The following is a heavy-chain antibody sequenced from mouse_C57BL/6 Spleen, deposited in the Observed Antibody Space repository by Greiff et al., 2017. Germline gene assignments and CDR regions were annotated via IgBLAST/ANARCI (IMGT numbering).Heavy chain of an antibody. J-gene: IGHJ1*03. CDR1: GYTFTDYN. Sequence: EVQLQQSGPELVKPGASVKIPCKASGYTFTDYNMDWVKQSHGKSLEWIGDINPNNGGTIYNQKFKGKATLTVDKSSSTAYMELRSLTSEDTAVYYCARYRYYYGSSYWYFDVWGTGTTVTVSS. D-gene: IGHD1-1*01. CDR2: INPNNGGT. V-gene: IGHV1-18*01. CDR3: ARYRYYYGSSYWYFDV.